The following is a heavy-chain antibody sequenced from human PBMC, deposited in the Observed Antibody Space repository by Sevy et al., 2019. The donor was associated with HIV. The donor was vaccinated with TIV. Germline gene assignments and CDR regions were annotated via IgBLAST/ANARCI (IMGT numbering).Heavy chain of an antibody. D-gene: IGHD6-13*01. Sequence: GESLKISCVASGFTFSDHYMEWVRQAPGKGLEWVGRTRNKADGYTTEYAASVKGRFTISRDEFKNSLYVQMNSLKAEDTAVYYCATHAGIAAAGRVFDYWGQGTLVTVSS. J-gene: IGHJ4*02. CDR2: TRNKADGYTT. V-gene: IGHV3-72*01. CDR1: GFTFSDHY. CDR3: ATHAGIAAAGRVFDY.